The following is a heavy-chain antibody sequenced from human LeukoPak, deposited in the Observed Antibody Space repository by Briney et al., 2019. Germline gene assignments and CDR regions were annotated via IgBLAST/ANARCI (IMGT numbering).Heavy chain of an antibody. CDR3: ARDPYSGNYGNYYYYMDV. D-gene: IGHD1-26*01. J-gene: IGHJ6*03. Sequence: GGSLRLSCAASGFTFSNYWMNWVRQAPGKGLEWVANIKQDGSEKYYVDSVKGRFTISRDNAKNSLYLQMNSLGPEDTAVYYCARDPYSGNYGNYYYYMDVWGKGTTVTISS. V-gene: IGHV3-7*01. CDR1: GFTFSNYW. CDR2: IKQDGSEK.